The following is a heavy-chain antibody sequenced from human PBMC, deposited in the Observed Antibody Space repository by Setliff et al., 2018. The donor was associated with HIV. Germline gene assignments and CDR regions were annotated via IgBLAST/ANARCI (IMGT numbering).Heavy chain of an antibody. D-gene: IGHD2-8*01. CDR2: INPNSGGT. Sequence: ASVKVSCKASGYTFTGYYMHWVRQAPGQGLEWMGRINPNSGGTNYAQKFQGWVTMTRDTSISTAYMELSRLRSDDTAVYYCATKVHCTNGVCLDAFDIWGQGTMVTVSS. V-gene: IGHV1-2*04. CDR3: ATKVHCTNGVCLDAFDI. J-gene: IGHJ3*02. CDR1: GYTFTGYY.